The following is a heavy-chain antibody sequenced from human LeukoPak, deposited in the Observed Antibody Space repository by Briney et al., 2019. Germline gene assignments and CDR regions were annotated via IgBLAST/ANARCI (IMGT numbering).Heavy chain of an antibody. J-gene: IGHJ6*03. CDR1: GYTFTSYG. CDR3: AREVTDYGDSYYHYYMDV. D-gene: IGHD4-17*01. V-gene: IGHV1-8*03. CDR2: MNPNSGNT. Sequence: ASVKVSCKASGYTFTSYGISWVRQAPGQGLEWMGWMNPNSGNTGYAQKFQGRVTITRNTSISTAYMELSSLRSEDTAVYYCAREVTDYGDSYYHYYMDVWGKGTTVTVSS.